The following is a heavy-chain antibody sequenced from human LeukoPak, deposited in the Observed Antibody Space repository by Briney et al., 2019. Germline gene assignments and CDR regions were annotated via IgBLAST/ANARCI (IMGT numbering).Heavy chain of an antibody. CDR1: GFTFDDYA. J-gene: IGHJ3*02. CDR2: INWNGGTI. CDR3: AKDGYFDWPNDAFDI. V-gene: IGHV3-9*01. Sequence: GGSLRLSCAASGFTFDDYAMHWVRQAPGKGLEWVSGINWNGGTIGYADSVKGRFTISRDNAKNSLYLQMNSLRAEDTALYYCAKDGYFDWPNDAFDIWGQGTMVTVSS. D-gene: IGHD3-9*01.